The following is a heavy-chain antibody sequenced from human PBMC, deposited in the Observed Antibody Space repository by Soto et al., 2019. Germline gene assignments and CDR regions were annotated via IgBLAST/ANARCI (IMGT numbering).Heavy chain of an antibody. Sequence: PGGSLRLSCAPSGLTGRSTYMSWVRHAPGKGLEWVSIIYSDGSTYSAESVKGRFTISRDTSKNTLYLQMNSLRAEDTAVYYCARLNYNGAGSVYYGMDVWGQGTSVTVSS. CDR1: GLTGRSTY. J-gene: IGHJ6*02. D-gene: IGHD3-10*01. V-gene: IGHV3-53*01. CDR2: IYSDGST. CDR3: ARLNYNGAGSVYYGMDV.